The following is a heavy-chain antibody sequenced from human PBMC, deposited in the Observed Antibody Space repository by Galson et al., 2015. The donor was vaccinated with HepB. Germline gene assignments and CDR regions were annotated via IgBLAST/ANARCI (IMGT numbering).Heavy chain of an antibody. J-gene: IGHJ6*02. V-gene: IGHV1-8*01. D-gene: IGHD4-17*01. Sequence: ASGYTFIDYDINWVRQATGQGLEWMGWMNPYSGSTGYAQNFQGRVTMTRDTAIGTAYMELSSLRSEDTAVYYCARGWGDYGDYISYGMDVWGQATTVTV. CDR2: MNPYSGST. CDR1: GYTFIDYD. CDR3: ARGWGDYGDYISYGMDV.